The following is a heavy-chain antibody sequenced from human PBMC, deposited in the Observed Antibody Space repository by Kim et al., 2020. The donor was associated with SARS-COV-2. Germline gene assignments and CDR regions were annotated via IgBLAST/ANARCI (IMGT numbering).Heavy chain of an antibody. V-gene: IGHV4-34*01. CDR3: ARVGNPYGSGSYYNVFGGPNWFDP. J-gene: IGHJ5*02. Sequence: SETLSLTCAVYGGSFSGYYWSWIRQPPGKGLEWIGEINHSGSTNYNPSLKSRVTISVDTSKNQFSLKLSSVTAADTAVYYCARVGNPYGSGSYYNVFGGPNWFDPWGQGTLVTVSS. CDR2: INHSGST. CDR1: GGSFSGYY. D-gene: IGHD3-10*01.